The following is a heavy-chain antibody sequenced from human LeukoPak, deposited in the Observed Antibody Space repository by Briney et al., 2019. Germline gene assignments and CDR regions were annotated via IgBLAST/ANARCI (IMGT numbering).Heavy chain of an antibody. D-gene: IGHD3-22*01. CDR1: GGTFSIYA. J-gene: IGHJ4*02. CDR3: ARDLRYYDSSGYYYVSDY. CDR2: IIPIFGTA. V-gene: IGHV1-69*05. Sequence: ASVTVSCKASGGTFSIYAISWVRQAPGQGLELMGRIIPIFGTANYAQKFQGRVTITTDESTSTAYMELSSLRSEDTAVYYCARDLRYYDSSGYYYVSDYWGQGTLVTVSS.